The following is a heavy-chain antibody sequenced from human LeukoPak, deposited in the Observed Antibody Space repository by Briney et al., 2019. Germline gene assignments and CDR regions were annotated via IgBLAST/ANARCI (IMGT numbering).Heavy chain of an antibody. CDR2: IYYSGXX. CDR1: GGSISXXX. V-gene: IGHV4-59*08. Sequence: SETLSLTCTVSGGSISXXXXSXVRQPPGKGLEWIGYIYYSGXXXYNPSLKSRVTISVDTSKNQFSLKLSSVTAADTAVYYCARRTYFDLWGRGTLVTVSS. J-gene: IGHJ2*01. CDR3: ARRTYFDL.